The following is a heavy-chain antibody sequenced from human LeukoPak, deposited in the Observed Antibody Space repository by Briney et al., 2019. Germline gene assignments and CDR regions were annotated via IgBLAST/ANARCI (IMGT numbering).Heavy chain of an antibody. V-gene: IGHV3-53*01. J-gene: IGHJ4*02. Sequence: GGSLRLSCAASGFTVSSNYMSWVRQAPGKGLEWVSVIYSGGSTYYADSVKGRFTISRDNSKNTLYLQLNSLRAEDTAVYHCATSRSAAGYAFDYWGQGTLVTVS. CDR1: GFTVSSNY. CDR2: IYSGGST. CDR3: ATSRSAAGYAFDY. D-gene: IGHD6-13*01.